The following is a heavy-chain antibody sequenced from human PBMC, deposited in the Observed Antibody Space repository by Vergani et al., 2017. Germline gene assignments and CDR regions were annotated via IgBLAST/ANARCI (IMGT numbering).Heavy chain of an antibody. J-gene: IGHJ6*02. CDR2: IRSKANSYAT. V-gene: IGHV3-73*01. D-gene: IGHD3-22*01. Sequence: EVQLVESGGGLVQPGGSLKLSCAASGFTFSGYAMHWVRQASGKGLEWVGRIRSKANSYATAYEASGKGRITISSADSKNTADLQMNSGKTEDTAVYYCTRHRDSTDYYDSSGYYYAPSYYYYGMDVWGQGTTVTVSS. CDR3: TRHRDSTDYYDSSGYYYAPSYYYYGMDV. CDR1: GFTFSGYA.